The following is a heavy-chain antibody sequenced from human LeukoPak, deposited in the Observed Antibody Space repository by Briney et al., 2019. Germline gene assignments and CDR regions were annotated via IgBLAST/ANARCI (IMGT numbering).Heavy chain of an antibody. D-gene: IGHD4-17*01. CDR3: ARGGYGWYFDL. Sequence: SETLSLTCTVSGGSISSYYWSWIRQPPGKGLEWIGYIYYSGSTNYNPSLKSRATISVDTPKNQFSLKLSSVTAADTAVYYCARGGYGWYFDLWGRGTLVTVSS. CDR1: GGSISSYY. J-gene: IGHJ2*01. V-gene: IGHV4-59*01. CDR2: IYYSGST.